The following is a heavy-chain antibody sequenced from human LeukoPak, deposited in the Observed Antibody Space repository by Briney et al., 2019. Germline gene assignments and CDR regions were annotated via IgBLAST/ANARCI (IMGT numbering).Heavy chain of an antibody. D-gene: IGHD3-3*01. Sequence: PGGSLRLSCAASGFTISSYWMSWVRQAPGKGLEWVANIKQDGSEKYYVDSVKGRFTISRDNSKNTLYLQMNSLRAEDTAVYYCAKTFPPGILQIFGYFDYWGQGTLVTVSS. J-gene: IGHJ4*02. CDR1: GFTISSYW. CDR2: IKQDGSEK. V-gene: IGHV3-7*01. CDR3: AKTFPPGILQIFGYFDY.